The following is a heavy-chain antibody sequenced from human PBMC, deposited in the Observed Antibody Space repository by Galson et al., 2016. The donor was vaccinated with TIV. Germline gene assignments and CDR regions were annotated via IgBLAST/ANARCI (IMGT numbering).Heavy chain of an antibody. V-gene: IGHV3-23*01. D-gene: IGHD2-21*01. CDR2: IGGSGGSP. Sequence: SLRLSCAASGFTFGSYAMNWVRQAPGKGLEWVSSIGGSGGSPYYADSVKGRFTISRDNSKNTLYLQMNNLRAEDTAVYYCAKDKQWVADCGDYWGQGILVTVSS. CDR1: GFTFGSYA. J-gene: IGHJ4*02. CDR3: AKDKQWVADCGDY.